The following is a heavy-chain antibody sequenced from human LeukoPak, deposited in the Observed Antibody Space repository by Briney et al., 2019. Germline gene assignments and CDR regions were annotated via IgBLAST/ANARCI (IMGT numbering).Heavy chain of an antibody. D-gene: IGHD3-10*01. CDR2: INPNSGGT. CDR1: GYTFTGYY. V-gene: IGHV1-2*02. Sequence: ASVKVSCKASGYTFTGYYMHWVRQAPGQGLEWMGWINPNSGGTNYAQKFQGRVTMTRDTSISTAYMELSRLRSEDTAVYYCARDSYYGSGSYPDIGYWGQGTLVTVSS. J-gene: IGHJ4*02. CDR3: ARDSYYGSGSYPDIGY.